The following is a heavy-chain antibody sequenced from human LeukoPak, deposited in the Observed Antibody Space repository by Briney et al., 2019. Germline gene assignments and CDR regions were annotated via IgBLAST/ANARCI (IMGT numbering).Heavy chain of an antibody. Sequence: SETLSLTCTVSGDSLSSHYWSWIRQPPGKGLEWIGYIYGSGSTHYDPSLRSRVTISENTSKNQFSLKLTSVTAADTAVYYCARNVGWYAHDSWGQGTLVTVSS. CDR2: IYGSGST. CDR3: ARNVGWYAHDS. V-gene: IGHV4-59*08. J-gene: IGHJ4*02. CDR1: GDSLSSHY. D-gene: IGHD6-19*01.